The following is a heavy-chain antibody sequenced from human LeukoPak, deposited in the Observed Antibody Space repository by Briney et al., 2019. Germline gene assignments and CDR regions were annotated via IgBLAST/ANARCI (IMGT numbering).Heavy chain of an antibody. D-gene: IGHD2-2*02. CDR3: ARSGYCSSATCYTRDDAFDI. J-gene: IGHJ3*02. CDR2: ST. Sequence: STYYIPSLKSRVTKTVDTSTNQFSLKLSSVTAADTAVYYCARSGYCSSATCYTRDDAFDIWGQGTMVTVSS. V-gene: IGHV4-30-2*05.